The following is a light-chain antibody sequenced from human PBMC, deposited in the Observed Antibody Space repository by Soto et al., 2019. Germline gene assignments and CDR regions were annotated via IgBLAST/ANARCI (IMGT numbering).Light chain of an antibody. Sequence: QSALAQPASVSGSPGQSITISCTGTSSEVGGYNYVSWYQQHPGKAPKVMIYDASNRPSGVSNRFSGSKSGNTASLTISGLQAEDEADYFCSSYTSSGTYVFGTGTKVTVL. CDR1: SSEVGGYNY. CDR3: SSYTSSGTYV. V-gene: IGLV2-14*01. J-gene: IGLJ1*01. CDR2: DAS.